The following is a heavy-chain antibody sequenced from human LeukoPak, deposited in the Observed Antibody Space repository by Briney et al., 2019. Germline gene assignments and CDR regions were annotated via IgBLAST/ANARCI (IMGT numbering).Heavy chain of an antibody. CDR1: GGSIGSYY. J-gene: IGHJ6*03. D-gene: IGHD4-17*01. CDR2: IYYSGST. V-gene: IGHV4-59*01. CDR3: ARVISHGYYMDV. Sequence: PSETLSLTCTVSGGSIGSYYWSWIRQPPGKGLEWIGCIYYSGSTNYNPSLKSRVTISVDTSKNQFSLKLSSVTAADTAVYYCARVISHGYYMDVWGKGTTVTVSS.